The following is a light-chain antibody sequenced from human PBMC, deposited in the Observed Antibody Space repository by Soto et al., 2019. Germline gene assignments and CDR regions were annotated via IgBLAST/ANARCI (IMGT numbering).Light chain of an antibody. V-gene: IGLV5-45*02. CDR3: VIWQSDAVV. CDR1: SGIDVGAYT. J-gene: IGLJ2*01. Sequence: QLVLTQPSSLSASPGASASLTCTFRSGIDVGAYTIYWYQQKPGSPPQFLLRYKSDSDKQQGSGVPSRFSGSKDASANAGILLISGLQSDDEADYYCVIWQSDAVVFGGGTKLTVL. CDR2: YKSDSDK.